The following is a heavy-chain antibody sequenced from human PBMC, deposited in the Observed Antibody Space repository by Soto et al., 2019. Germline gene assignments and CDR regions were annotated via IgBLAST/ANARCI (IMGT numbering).Heavy chain of an antibody. J-gene: IGHJ3*02. CDR3: ARALYYYDSSGPHQVAFDI. Sequence: ASVKVSCKASGYTFTSYAMDWVRQAPGQRLEWMGWINPGNGNTSYSQKIQGRVTIIRDTSASTAYMGLSSLRSEDTAVYYCARALYYYDSSGPHQVAFDIWGQGTMVTVSS. CDR1: GYTFTSYA. CDR2: INPGNGNT. D-gene: IGHD3-22*01. V-gene: IGHV1-3*01.